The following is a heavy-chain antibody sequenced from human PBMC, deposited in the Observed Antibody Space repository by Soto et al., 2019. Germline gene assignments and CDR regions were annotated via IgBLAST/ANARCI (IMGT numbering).Heavy chain of an antibody. V-gene: IGHV1-69*13. CDR2: IFPIFGTA. D-gene: IGHD2-15*01. Sequence: SVKVSCKASGCTFSSYAISWVRQAPGQGLEWMGGIFPIFGTANYAQKFQGRVTITADESTSTAYMELSSLRSEDTAVYYCAREGGGWDFDYWDQGTLVTVSS. CDR3: AREGGGWDFDY. CDR1: GCTFSSYA. J-gene: IGHJ4*02.